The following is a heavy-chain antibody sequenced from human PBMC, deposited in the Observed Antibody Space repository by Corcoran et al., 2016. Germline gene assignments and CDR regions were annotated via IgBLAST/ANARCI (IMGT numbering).Heavy chain of an antibody. CDR1: GFSHSHARMG. V-gene: IGHV2-26*01. CDR2: IFSNDEK. J-gene: IGHJ4*02. CDR3: ARVYYDYSGYLPDY. D-gene: IGHD3-22*01. Sequence: QVTSNESGPVLVKPTVTLPLTCTVSGFSHSHARMGVNCIRQPPGKALEWLAHIFSNDEKSYSTSLKSRLTISKDTSKTKVVLTMTNMDAVDTATYDCARVYYDYSGYLPDYWGQGTLVTVSS.